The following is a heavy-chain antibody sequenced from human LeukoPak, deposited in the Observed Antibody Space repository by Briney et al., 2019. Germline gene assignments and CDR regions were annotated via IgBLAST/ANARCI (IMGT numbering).Heavy chain of an antibody. CDR1: GYTLTELS. J-gene: IGHJ4*02. Sequence: GASVKVSCKVSGYTLTELSMHWVRQASGKGLEWVGRIRSKANSYATAYAASVKGRFTISRDDSKNTAYLQMNSLKTEDTAVYYCTSRIDSLDYWGQGTLVTVSS. D-gene: IGHD3-9*01. CDR2: IRSKANSYAT. V-gene: IGHV3-73*01. CDR3: TSRIDSLDY.